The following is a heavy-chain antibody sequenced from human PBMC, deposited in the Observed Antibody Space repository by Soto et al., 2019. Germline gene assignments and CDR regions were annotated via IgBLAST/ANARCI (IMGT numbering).Heavy chain of an antibody. CDR3: ARERGGTAHDY. J-gene: IGHJ4*02. CDR2: IYYSGST. D-gene: IGHD1-1*01. V-gene: IGHV4-30-4*01. CDR1: GGSISSGDYY. Sequence: SETLSLTCTVSGGSISSGDYYWSWIRQPPGKGLEWIGYIYYSGSTYYNPSLKSRVTISVDTSKNQFSLKLSSVTAADTAVYYCARERGGTAHDYWGQGTLVTVSS.